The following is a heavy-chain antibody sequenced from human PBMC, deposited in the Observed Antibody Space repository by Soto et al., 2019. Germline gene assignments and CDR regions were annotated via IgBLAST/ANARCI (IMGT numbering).Heavy chain of an antibody. CDR1: GYSFTTYW. CDR3: ARHYSDSSSSDY. CDR2: IYPDDSDT. Sequence: GESLKISCQGSGYSFTTYWIVWVRQMPGKGLECMGVIYPDDSDTRYSPSFQGQVTISADKSISTAYLQWSSLKASDTAMYYCARHYSDSSSSDYWGQGTLVTVSS. D-gene: IGHD6-6*01. J-gene: IGHJ4*02. V-gene: IGHV5-51*01.